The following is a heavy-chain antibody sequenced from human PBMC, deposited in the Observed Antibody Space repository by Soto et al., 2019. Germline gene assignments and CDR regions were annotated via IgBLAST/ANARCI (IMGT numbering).Heavy chain of an antibody. J-gene: IGHJ3*01. CDR3: ARGDRGGFDL. D-gene: IGHD3-10*01. CDR2: VHSDGTTT. V-gene: IGHV3-74*01. Sequence: EVQLVESGGGLVQPGESLRLSCAASGFTFDYYWMHWVRQAPGKGLVWVSRVHSDGTTTTYADSVKGRFTISRDNGRNTVSLPMSSLRAEDTDIYYCARGDRGGFDLWGHGTVVTVSS. CDR1: GFTFDYYW.